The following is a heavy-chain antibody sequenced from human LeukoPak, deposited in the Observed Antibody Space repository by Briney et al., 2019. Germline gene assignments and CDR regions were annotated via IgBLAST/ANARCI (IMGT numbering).Heavy chain of an antibody. J-gene: IGHJ6*02. CDR3: ARTRGGYGMDV. D-gene: IGHD3-10*01. V-gene: IGHV2-70*11. CDR2: IDWDDDK. CDR1: GFSLSTSGVC. Sequence: SGPTLVNPTQTLTPTCTFSGFSLSTSGVCVNWIRQPPGKALEWLARIDWDDDKYYSTSLKTRLTISKDTSKNQVVLTMTNMDPVDTATYYCARTRGGYGMDVWGQGTTVTVSS.